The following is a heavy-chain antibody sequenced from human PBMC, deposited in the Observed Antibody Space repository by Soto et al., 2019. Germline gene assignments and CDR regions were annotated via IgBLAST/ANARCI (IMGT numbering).Heavy chain of an antibody. CDR2: MTSDTKTI. D-gene: IGHD6-19*01. Sequence: EVQLVESGGALVQPGGSLRLSCVASGFKFSIYSMNWVRQAPGKGLEWSAYMTSDTKTIKYADSVKGRFTISRDKAMNSLYLQMNSLSYEDTAVYYCARSVEGHFDYWGQGTVVTVSS. V-gene: IGHV3-48*02. J-gene: IGHJ4*02. CDR3: ARSVEGHFDY. CDR1: GFKFSIYS.